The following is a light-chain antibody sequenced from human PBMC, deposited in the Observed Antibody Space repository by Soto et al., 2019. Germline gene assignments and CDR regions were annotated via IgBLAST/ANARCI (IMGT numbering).Light chain of an antibody. CDR1: QSISSW. Sequence: DIQITQSPSTLSASVGDRVTITCRASQSISSWMAWYQQKPGKAPKLLIYKASSLESGVPSRFSGSGSGTEFTLTISSLQADDFATYYCQQYNSYSLTFGPGTKVDIK. CDR2: KAS. V-gene: IGKV1-5*03. CDR3: QQYNSYSLT. J-gene: IGKJ3*01.